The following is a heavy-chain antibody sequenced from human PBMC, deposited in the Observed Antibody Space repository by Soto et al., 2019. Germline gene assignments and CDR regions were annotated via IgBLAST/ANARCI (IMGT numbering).Heavy chain of an antibody. V-gene: IGHV3-33*01. CDR3: ARDQVYYGSGSFDFGYYYYMDV. CDR2: IWYDGSNK. Sequence: WGSLRLYCAASGFTFSSYGMHWVRQAPGKGLEWVAVIWYDGSNKYYADSVKGRFTISRDNSKNTLYLQKNSLRAEDTAVYYCARDQVYYGSGSFDFGYYYYMDVWGKGTTVTVSS. D-gene: IGHD3-10*01. CDR1: GFTFSSYG. J-gene: IGHJ6*03.